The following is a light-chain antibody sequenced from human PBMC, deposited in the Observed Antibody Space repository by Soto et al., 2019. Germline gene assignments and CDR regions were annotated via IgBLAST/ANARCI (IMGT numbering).Light chain of an antibody. CDR1: QSVSSS. J-gene: IGKJ2*01. CDR2: DAS. CDR3: QQYESFSPYT. Sequence: DVQMTQSPSTLSAFVGDRVTITCRASQSVSSSLAWYQQKPGKAPKLLIYDASTLESGVPSRFSGCGYGTEFTLTINSLQPGDFATYYCQQYESFSPYTFGQGTRLEI. V-gene: IGKV1-5*01.